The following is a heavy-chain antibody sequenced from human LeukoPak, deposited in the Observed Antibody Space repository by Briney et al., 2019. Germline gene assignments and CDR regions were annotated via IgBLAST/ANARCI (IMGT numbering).Heavy chain of an antibody. Sequence: SQTLSLTCASSGGSVSRNSAAWNCIRQSPSRGLEWLGRTSYRSKWYNDYAASVKSRITRNPYTSKNQFSLQLNSVTPEDTAVDYCAIDYRSRSFDYWGQGTLVTVSS. CDR1: GGSVSRNSAA. CDR3: AIDYRSRSFDY. J-gene: IGHJ4*02. D-gene: IGHD6-19*01. CDR2: TSYRSKWYN. V-gene: IGHV6-1*01.